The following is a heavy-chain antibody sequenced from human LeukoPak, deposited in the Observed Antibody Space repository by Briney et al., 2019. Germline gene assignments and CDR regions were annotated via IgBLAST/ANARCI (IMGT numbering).Heavy chain of an antibody. V-gene: IGHV4-59*08. J-gene: IGHJ5*02. CDR1: GGSISSYY. D-gene: IGHD5-12*01. Sequence: SETLSLTCTVSGGSISSYYWSWIRQPPGKGLEWIGYIYYSGSTNYNPSLKSRVTISVDTSKNQFSLKLSSVTAADTAVYYCARHSAAGWLQFDENSKNWFDPWGQGTLVTVSS. CDR3: ARHSAAGWLQFDENSKNWFDP. CDR2: IYYSGST.